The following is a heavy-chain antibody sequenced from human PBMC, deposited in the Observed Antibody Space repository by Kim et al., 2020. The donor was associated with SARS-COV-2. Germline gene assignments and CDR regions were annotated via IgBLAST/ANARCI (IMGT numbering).Heavy chain of an antibody. CDR3: ASGITMVRGVKTEYYYYYGMDV. D-gene: IGHD3-10*01. CDR2: ISYDGSNK. J-gene: IGHJ6*02. CDR1: GFTFSSYG. V-gene: IGHV3-30*03. Sequence: GGSLRLSCAASGFTFSSYGMHWVRQAPGKGLEWVAVISYDGSNKYYADSVKGRFTISRDNSKNTLYLQMNSLRAEDTAVYYCASGITMVRGVKTEYYYYYGMDVWGQGTTVTVSS.